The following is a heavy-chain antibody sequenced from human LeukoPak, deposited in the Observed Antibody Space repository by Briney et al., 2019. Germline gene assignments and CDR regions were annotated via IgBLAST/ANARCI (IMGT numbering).Heavy chain of an antibody. CDR1: GDTFSSYA. J-gene: IGHJ3*02. V-gene: IGHV1-69*05. D-gene: IGHD6-19*01. CDR3: ARSIAVAGRPDAFDI. Sequence: SVKVSCKASGDTFSSYAISWVRQAPGQGLEWMGGTIPIFGTANYAQKFQGRVTLPRDTCISTAYMELSRLRSDDTAVYYCARSIAVAGRPDAFDIWGQGTMVTVS. CDR2: TIPIFGTA.